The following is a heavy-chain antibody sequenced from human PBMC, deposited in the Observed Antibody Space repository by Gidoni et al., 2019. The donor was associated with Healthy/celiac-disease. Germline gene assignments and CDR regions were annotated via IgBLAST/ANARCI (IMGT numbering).Heavy chain of an antibody. CDR2: IHSICGTA. Sequence: QVQLVQSGAEVKKPGSSVKVSCKASGGTFSSYATRWGRQAPGHGLECVGGIHSICGTANYAQKVQGRVTITADESTSTAYMELSSLRSEDTAVYDCARAEILGYCSGGSCYCFDYWGQGTLVTVSS. D-gene: IGHD2-15*01. V-gene: IGHV1-69*01. J-gene: IGHJ4*02. CDR1: GGTFSSYA. CDR3: ARAEILGYCSGGSCYCFDY.